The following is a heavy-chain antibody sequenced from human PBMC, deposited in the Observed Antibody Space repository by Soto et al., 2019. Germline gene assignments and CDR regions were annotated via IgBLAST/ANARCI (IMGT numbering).Heavy chain of an antibody. Sequence: ASVKVSCKASGYSFTSYDITWVRQASGQGLEWMAWMNPNSGDTAYAQKFQGRVTTTRDTSINTAYLELTSLTSEDTAVYYCAGSHLLGGQSLAYWGQGTRVTVSS. CDR1: GYSFTSYD. V-gene: IGHV1-8*01. D-gene: IGHD3-16*01. CDR2: MNPNSGDT. CDR3: AGSHLLGGQSLAY. J-gene: IGHJ4*02.